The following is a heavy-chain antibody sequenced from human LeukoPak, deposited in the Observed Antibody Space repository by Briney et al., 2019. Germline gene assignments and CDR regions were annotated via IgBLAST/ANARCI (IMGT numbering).Heavy chain of an antibody. CDR1: GFTFSSYS. Sequence: GSLRLSCAASGFTFSSYSMNWVRQAPGKGLEWVSSISSSSSYIYYADSVKGRFTISRDNAKNSLYLQMNSLRAEDTAVYYCARDLPRRNWGEPDYWGQGTLVTVSS. CDR3: ARDLPRRNWGEPDY. J-gene: IGHJ4*02. V-gene: IGHV3-21*01. D-gene: IGHD3-16*01. CDR2: ISSSSSYI.